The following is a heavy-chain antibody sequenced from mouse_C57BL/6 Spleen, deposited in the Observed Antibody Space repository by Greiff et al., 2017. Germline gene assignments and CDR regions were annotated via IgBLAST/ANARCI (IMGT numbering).Heavy chain of an antibody. CDR3: ARDPDSIYAMDY. V-gene: IGHV5-17*01. D-gene: IGHD2-10*02. CDR2: ISSGSSTI. Sequence: VQLKESGGGLVKPGGSLKISCEASGFTFSDSGMHWVRQAPEKGLEWVAYISSGSSTIYYADKVKGRFTISRDNAKNTLFLQMTSLRSEDTAMYYCARDPDSIYAMDYWGQGTSVTVSS. CDR1: GFTFSDSG. J-gene: IGHJ4*01.